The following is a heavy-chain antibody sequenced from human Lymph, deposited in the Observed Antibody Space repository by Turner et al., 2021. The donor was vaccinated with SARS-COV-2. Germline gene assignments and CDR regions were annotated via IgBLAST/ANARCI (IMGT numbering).Heavy chain of an antibody. CDR3: ARGDYYGSGSYPGKTFDC. D-gene: IGHD3-10*01. J-gene: IGHJ4*02. CDR2: ISYDGSNK. V-gene: IGHV3-30-3*01. Sequence: QVQLVESGGGVGQPGRSLRLSCAAAGFPFSRYAMYWVRQAPGKGLEWVAVISYDGSNKYYADSVKGRFTISRDNSKNTLYLQMNSLRAEDTAVYYCARGDYYGSGSYPGKTFDCWGQGTLVTVSS. CDR1: GFPFSRYA.